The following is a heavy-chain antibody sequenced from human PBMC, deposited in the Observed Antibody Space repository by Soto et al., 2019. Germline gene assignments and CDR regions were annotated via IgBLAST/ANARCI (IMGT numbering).Heavy chain of an antibody. J-gene: IGHJ4*02. CDR3: ARGPGIAAAGTPDFDY. CDR1: GGSISNYY. CDR2: IYYSGTT. Sequence: QVQLQESGPGLVKPSETLSLTCTVSGGSISNYYWSWIRQPLGKGLEWIGYIYYSGTTNYTPSLKSRVTISVDTSKNQFSLKLGSVTAADTAVYYCARGPGIAAAGTPDFDYWGQGTLVTVSS. V-gene: IGHV4-59*01. D-gene: IGHD6-13*01.